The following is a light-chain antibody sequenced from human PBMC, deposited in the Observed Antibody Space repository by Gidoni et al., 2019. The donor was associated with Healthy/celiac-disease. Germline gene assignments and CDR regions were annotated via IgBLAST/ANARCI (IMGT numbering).Light chain of an antibody. J-gene: IGKJ1*01. CDR1: QSISSY. CDR3: QQRYSTPWT. Sequence: DIQMTQSPSSLSASVGDRVTITCLASQSISSYLNWYQQKPGKAPKLLIYAASSLQSGVPSRFSGSGSGTDFTLTISSLQPEDFATYYCQQRYSTPWTFGQGTKVEIK. CDR2: AAS. V-gene: IGKV1-39*01.